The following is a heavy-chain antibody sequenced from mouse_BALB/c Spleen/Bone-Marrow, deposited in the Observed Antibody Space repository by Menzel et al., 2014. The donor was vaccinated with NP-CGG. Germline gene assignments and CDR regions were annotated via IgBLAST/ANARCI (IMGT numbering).Heavy chain of an antibody. Sequence: VQLQQSGAELARPGASVKMSCKASGYTFTSYTMHWVKQRPGQGLEWIGYINPSSGYTNYNQKFKDKATLTADKSSSTAYMQLSSLTSEDSAVYYCARESYGNCFAYWGQGTLVTVSA. CDR1: GYTFTSYT. J-gene: IGHJ3*01. CDR3: ARESYGNCFAY. D-gene: IGHD2-1*01. V-gene: IGHV1-4*01. CDR2: INPSSGYT.